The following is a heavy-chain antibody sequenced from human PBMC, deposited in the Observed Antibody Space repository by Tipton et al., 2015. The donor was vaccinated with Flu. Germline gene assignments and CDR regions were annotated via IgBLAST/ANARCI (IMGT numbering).Heavy chain of an antibody. CDR2: INHSGST. D-gene: IGHD2-21*02. CDR3: ATHCVGVCSHAFDI. CDR1: GGSFSGYY. Sequence: TLSLTCAVYGGSFSGYYRSWIRQPPGKGLEWIGEINHSGSTNYNPSLKSRVTISGDTSKNQFSLKLSSVTAADTAVYYCATHCVGVCSHAFDIWGQGTMVTVSS. J-gene: IGHJ3*02. V-gene: IGHV4-34*01.